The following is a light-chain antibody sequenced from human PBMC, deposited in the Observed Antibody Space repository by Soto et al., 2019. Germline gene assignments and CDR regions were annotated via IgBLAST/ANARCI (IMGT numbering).Light chain of an antibody. CDR2: EVS. CDR1: SSDVGRYNY. V-gene: IGLV2-14*01. J-gene: IGLJ1*01. Sequence: QSVLTQPASVSGSPGQSITISCTGTSSDVGRYNYVSWYQHHPGKAPKLMIYEVSNRPSGISDRFSASKSGNTASLTISGLQSEDEADYYCSSYTSRITYVFGTGTKVTVL. CDR3: SSYTSRITYV.